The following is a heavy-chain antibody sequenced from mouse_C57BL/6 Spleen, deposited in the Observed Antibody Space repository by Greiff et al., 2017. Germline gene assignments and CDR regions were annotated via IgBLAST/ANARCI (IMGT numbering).Heavy chain of an antibody. Sequence: EVKLQESGPGLVKPSQSLSLTCSVTGYSITSGYYWNWIRQFPGNKLEWMGYISYDGSNNYNPSLKNRISITRDTSKNQFFLKLNSVTTEDTATYYCARARERSYFDYWGQGTTLTVSS. CDR2: ISYDGSN. J-gene: IGHJ2*01. V-gene: IGHV3-6*01. CDR3: ARARERSYFDY. CDR1: GYSITSGYY.